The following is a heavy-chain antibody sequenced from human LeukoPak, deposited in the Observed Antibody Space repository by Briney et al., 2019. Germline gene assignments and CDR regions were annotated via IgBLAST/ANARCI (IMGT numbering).Heavy chain of an antibody. J-gene: IGHJ3*02. CDR2: ISYDGSNK. D-gene: IGHD2-2*01. CDR1: GFTFSSYA. Sequence: RRSLRLSCAASGFTFSSYAMHWVRQAPGKGLEWVAVISYDGSNKYYADSEKGRFTISRDNSKNTLYLQMNSLRAEDTAVYYCARDKRQDIVVVPSAGAFDIWGQGTMVTVSS. CDR3: ARDKRQDIVVVPSAGAFDI. V-gene: IGHV3-30-3*01.